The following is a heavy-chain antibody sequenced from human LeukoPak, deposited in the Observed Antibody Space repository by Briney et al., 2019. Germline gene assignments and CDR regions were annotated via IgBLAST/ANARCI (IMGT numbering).Heavy chain of an antibody. V-gene: IGHV4-30-2*01. CDR1: GGSISGGPYS. Sequence: SGTLSLTCAVSGGSISGGPYSWSWIRQPPGKGLEWIGYIYQSGNTYYNPSLNSRVTMSVDRSKNHFSLTLNSVTAADTAVYYCARGPGGPGMYYFDYWGQGTLVTVSS. CDR2: IYQSGNT. D-gene: IGHD3-10*01. J-gene: IGHJ4*02. CDR3: ARGPGGPGMYYFDY.